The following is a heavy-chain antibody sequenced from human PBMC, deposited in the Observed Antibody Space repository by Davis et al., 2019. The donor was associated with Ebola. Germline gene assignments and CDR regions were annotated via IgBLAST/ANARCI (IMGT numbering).Heavy chain of an antibody. D-gene: IGHD3-3*01. CDR3: ASGIKIFGVVSNYYYYGMDV. V-gene: IGHV4-34*01. Sequence: MPSETLSLTCAVYGGSFSGYYWSWIRQPPGKGLEWIGEINHSGSTNYNPSLKSRVTISVDTSKNQFSLKLSSVTAADTAVYYCASGIKIFGVVSNYYYYGMDVWGQGTTVTVSS. CDR2: INHSGST. J-gene: IGHJ6*02. CDR1: GGSFSGYY.